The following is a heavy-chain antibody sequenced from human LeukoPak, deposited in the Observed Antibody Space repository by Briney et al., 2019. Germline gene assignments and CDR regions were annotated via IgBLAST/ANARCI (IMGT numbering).Heavy chain of an antibody. CDR3: AREGPYDSSGYYDY. CDR1: GFTSSNYA. CDR2: INWNGGST. Sequence: GRSLRPSCAASGFTSSNYAMNWVRQAPGKGLEWVCGINWNGGSTGYADSVKGRFTISRDNAKNSLYLQMNSLRAEDTALYYCAREGPYDSSGYYDYWGQGTLVTVSS. V-gene: IGHV3-20*04. J-gene: IGHJ4*02. D-gene: IGHD3-22*01.